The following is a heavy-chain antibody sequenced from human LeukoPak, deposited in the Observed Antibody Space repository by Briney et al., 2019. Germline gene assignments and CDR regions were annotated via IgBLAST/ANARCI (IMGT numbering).Heavy chain of an antibody. J-gene: IGHJ3*02. CDR1: GGSIGGHTFY. CDR3: ARLTALAGHRGAFDI. V-gene: IGHV4-39*01. CDR2: IYYNGNT. D-gene: IGHD6-19*01. Sequence: SETPSLTCNVSGGSIGGHTFYWDWIRQPPGKGLEWIATIYYNGNTFYNPSLKSRVAISIDMSKSQFFLHLTSVSAADTAVYYCARLTALAGHRGAFDIWGPGTLLTVSS.